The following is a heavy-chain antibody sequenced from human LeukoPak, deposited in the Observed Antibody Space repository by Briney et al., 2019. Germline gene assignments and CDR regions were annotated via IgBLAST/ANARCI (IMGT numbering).Heavy chain of an antibody. CDR1: GDSLTSGHY. V-gene: IGHV4-38-2*01. CDR2: IYHSGKT. D-gene: IGHD3-3*01. Sequence: SETLSLTCAVSGDSLTSGHYWGWIRQPPGKGLEWIGSIYHSGKTYYNPSLKSGVTISVDTSKNQFSLKLTSVTAADTAVYYCARMRWYYDFWSGYLDGFDVWGQGTMVTVSS. J-gene: IGHJ3*01. CDR3: ARMRWYYDFWSGYLDGFDV.